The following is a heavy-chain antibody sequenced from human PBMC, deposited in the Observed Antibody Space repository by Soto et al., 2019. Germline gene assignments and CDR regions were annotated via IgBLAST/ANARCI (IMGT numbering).Heavy chain of an antibody. CDR2: ISYDGSNK. J-gene: IGHJ6*02. V-gene: IGHV3-30*18. CDR1: GFTFSSYG. CDR3: AKDITVAGSRWGYYYYYGLDV. D-gene: IGHD6-19*01. Sequence: QVQLVESGGGVVQPGRSLRLSCAASGFTFSSYGMHWVRQAPGKGLEWVAVISYDGSNKYYADSVKGRLTISRDNSKNTLYLQMNSLGAGDAAVYYCAKDITVAGSRWGYYYYYGLDVWGRGTTVTVSS.